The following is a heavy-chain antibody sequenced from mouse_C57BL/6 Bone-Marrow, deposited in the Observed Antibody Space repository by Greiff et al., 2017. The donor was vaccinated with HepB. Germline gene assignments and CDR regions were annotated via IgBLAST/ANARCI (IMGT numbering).Heavy chain of an antibody. V-gene: IGHV3-6*01. CDR1: GYSITSGYY. D-gene: IGHD2-3*01. J-gene: IGHJ3*01. CDR3: ARPVDGYYPVAY. CDR2: ISYDGSN. Sequence: EVQLVESGPGLVKPSQSLSLTCSVTGYSITSGYYWNWIRQFPGNKLEWMGYISYDGSNNYNPSLKNRISITRDTSKNQFFLKLNSVTTEDTATYYCARPVDGYYPVAYWGQGTLVTVSA.